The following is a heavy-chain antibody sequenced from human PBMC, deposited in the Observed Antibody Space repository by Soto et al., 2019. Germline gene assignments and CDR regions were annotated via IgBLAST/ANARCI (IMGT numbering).Heavy chain of an antibody. CDR1: GGTFRIYA. V-gene: IGHV1-69*13. CDR3: ASAETTVTTKLNYYYYGMDV. Sequence: SVKVSCKASGGTFRIYAISWVRQAPGQGLEWMGGIIPIFGTANYAQKFQGRVTITADESTSTAYMGLSSLRSEDTAVYYCASAETTVTTKLNYYYYGMDVWGQGTTVTVSS. CDR2: IIPIFGTA. D-gene: IGHD4-17*01. J-gene: IGHJ6*02.